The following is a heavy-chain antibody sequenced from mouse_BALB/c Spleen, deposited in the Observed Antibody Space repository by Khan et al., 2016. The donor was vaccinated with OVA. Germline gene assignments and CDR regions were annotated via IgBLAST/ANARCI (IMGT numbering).Heavy chain of an antibody. CDR1: GFSFSDYY. CDR3: ARHDYAGIAY. J-gene: IGHJ3*01. Sequence: EVQLVESGGGLVQPGGSLKLSCATSGFSFSDYYMYWVRQTPEKRLEWVAYISYGGGSTYYPDTVKGRVTISRDNAKNTLYLQMSHLKSEDTAMYYCARHDYAGIAYWGQGPLVTVSA. D-gene: IGHD2-4*01. CDR2: ISYGGGST. V-gene: IGHV5-12*02.